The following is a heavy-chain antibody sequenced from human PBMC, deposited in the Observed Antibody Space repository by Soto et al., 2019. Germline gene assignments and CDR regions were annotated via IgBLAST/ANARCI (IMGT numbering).Heavy chain of an antibody. D-gene: IGHD6-13*01. V-gene: IGHV3-7*01. CDR1: GFTFNSYW. CDR2: IKEDGSEK. Sequence: PGGSLRLSCAASGFTFNSYWMNWVRQAPGKGLEWVANIKEDGSEKYYVDSVKGRFTISRDNAKNSLSLQMNSLRVEDTAVYYCARVGYTSYWSTYMDVWGKGTTVTVSS. CDR3: ARVGYTSYWSTYMDV. J-gene: IGHJ6*03.